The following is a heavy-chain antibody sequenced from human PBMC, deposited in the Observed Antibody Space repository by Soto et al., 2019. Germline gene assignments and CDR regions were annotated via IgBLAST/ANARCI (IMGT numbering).Heavy chain of an antibody. CDR3: ARKDYGDYRWFDP. D-gene: IGHD4-17*01. Sequence: SETLSLTCAVSGGSISSSSWWSWVRQPPGKGLEWIGEIYHSGSTNYNPSLKSPVTISVDKSKNQFSLKLNSVTAADTAVYYCARKDYGDYRWFDPWGQGTLVTVSS. J-gene: IGHJ5*02. CDR1: GGSISSSSW. CDR2: IYHSGST. V-gene: IGHV4-4*02.